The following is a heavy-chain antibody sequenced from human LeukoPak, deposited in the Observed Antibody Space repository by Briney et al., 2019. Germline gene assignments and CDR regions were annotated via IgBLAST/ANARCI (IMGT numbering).Heavy chain of an antibody. V-gene: IGHV4-31*03. Sequence: SETLSLTCTVSGGSISGGGYYWSWIRQHPGKGLEWIGNIYPSGSTYYNPSLKSRVTISVDRSKNQFSLKLSSVTAADTAVYYCARDGSSGYYWFDYWGRGTLVTVSS. CDR3: ARDGSSGYYWFDY. CDR1: GGSISGGGYY. CDR2: IYPSGST. J-gene: IGHJ4*02. D-gene: IGHD3-22*01.